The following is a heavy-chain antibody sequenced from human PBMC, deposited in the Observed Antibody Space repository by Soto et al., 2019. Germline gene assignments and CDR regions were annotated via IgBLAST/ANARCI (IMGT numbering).Heavy chain of an antibody. V-gene: IGHV1-3*01. CDR2: ISAGNGNT. D-gene: IGHD2-15*01. CDR3: ARDPGRGYCSGGSCYHFDY. Sequence: GASVKVSCKASGYTFTSYDMHWVRQAPGQRFEWMGWISAGNGNTKYSQKFQDRVTITRDTSATTAYMELSSLRSEDTAVYYCARDPGRGYCSGGSCYHFDYWGQGTLVTVSS. CDR1: GYTFTSYD. J-gene: IGHJ4*02.